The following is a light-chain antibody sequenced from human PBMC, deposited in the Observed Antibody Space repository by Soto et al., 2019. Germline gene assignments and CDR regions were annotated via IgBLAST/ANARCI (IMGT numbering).Light chain of an antibody. J-gene: IGKJ4*01. CDR2: EAS. CDR3: QQYEAYPLT. V-gene: IGKV1-5*03. CDR1: ESISSW. Sequence: DIQMTQSPSTLSASIGDRVTITCRASESISSWLAWYQQKPGKAPKLLIYEASSLESGVPSRFSGSGSGTEFTLTISSLQPDDFATYSCQQYEAYPLTFGGGTKVEIK.